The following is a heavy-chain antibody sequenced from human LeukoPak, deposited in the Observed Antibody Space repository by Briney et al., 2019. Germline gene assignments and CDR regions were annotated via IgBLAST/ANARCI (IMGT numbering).Heavy chain of an antibody. D-gene: IGHD3-10*01. CDR2: ISSSGSTI. Sequence: GGSLRLSCAASGFTFSSYEMNWVRQAPGKGLEWVSYISSSGSTIYYADSVKGRFTISRDNAKNSLYLQMNSLRAEDTAVYYCAHVKARSGSTFDIWGQGTMATVSS. V-gene: IGHV3-48*03. CDR1: GFTFSSYE. CDR3: AHVKARSGSTFDI. J-gene: IGHJ3*02.